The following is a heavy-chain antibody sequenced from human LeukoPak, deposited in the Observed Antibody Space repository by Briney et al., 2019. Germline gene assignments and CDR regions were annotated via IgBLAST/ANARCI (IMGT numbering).Heavy chain of an antibody. D-gene: IGHD2-2*01. CDR3: AREEGCSSTSCYFYYYYYMDV. CDR1: GFTFSDYY. Sequence: KPGGSLRLSCAASGFTFSDYYMSWIRQAPGKGLEWVSYISSSGSTIYYADSVKGRFTISGDNAKNSLYLQMNSLRAEDTAVYYCAREEGCSSTSCYFYYYYYMDVWGKGTTVTVSS. V-gene: IGHV3-11*04. J-gene: IGHJ6*03. CDR2: ISSSGSTI.